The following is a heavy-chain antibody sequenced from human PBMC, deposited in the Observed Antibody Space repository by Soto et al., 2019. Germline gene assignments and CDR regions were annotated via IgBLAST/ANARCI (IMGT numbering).Heavy chain of an antibody. V-gene: IGHV1-3*01. CDR3: ARAAITIFGVVIPHFDY. D-gene: IGHD3-3*01. CDR1: GYTFTSYA. CDR2: INAGNGNT. J-gene: IGHJ4*02. Sequence: ASVKVSCKASGYTFTSYAMHWVRQAPGQRLEWMGWINAGNGNTKYSQKFQGRVTITRDTSASTACMELSSLRSEDTAVYYCARAAITIFGVVIPHFDYWGQGTLVTVSS.